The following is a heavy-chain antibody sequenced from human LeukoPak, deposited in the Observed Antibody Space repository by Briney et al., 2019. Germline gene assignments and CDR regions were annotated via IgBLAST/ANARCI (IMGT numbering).Heavy chain of an antibody. CDR1: GGSISSYY. CDR2: IYTSGST. CDR3: ARVSWFGDPRTLPYYYYYMDV. J-gene: IGHJ6*03. V-gene: IGHV4-4*07. Sequence: PSETLSLTCTVSGGSISSYYWSWIRQPAGKGLEWIGRIYTSGSTNYNPSLKSRVTMSVDTSKNQFSLKLSSVTAADTAVYYCARVSWFGDPRTLPYYYYYMDVWGKGTTVTISS. D-gene: IGHD3-10*01.